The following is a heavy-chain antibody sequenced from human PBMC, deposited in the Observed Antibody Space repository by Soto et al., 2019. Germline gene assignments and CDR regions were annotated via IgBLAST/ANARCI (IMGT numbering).Heavy chain of an antibody. Sequence: GASVKVSCKAFGGAFSSNAISWMRQAPGQGLEGRGTISPIFGSAAYAQRSQGRVTITAGVPTNTAYMELSSLRSEDTAIYYCAGARSDYDSNWFDPWGQGTQVTVSS. V-gene: IGHV1-69*13. D-gene: IGHD5-12*01. CDR2: ISPIFGSA. CDR3: AGARSDYDSNWFDP. J-gene: IGHJ5*02. CDR1: GGAFSSNA.